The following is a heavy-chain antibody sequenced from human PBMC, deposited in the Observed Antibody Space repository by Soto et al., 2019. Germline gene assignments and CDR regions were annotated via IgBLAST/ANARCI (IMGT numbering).Heavy chain of an antibody. V-gene: IGHV1-69*13. CDR2: FIPIFGTA. CDR1: GVTFSSYS. J-gene: IGHJ3*02. Sequence: SVKVSGNAAGVTFSSYSIICVRQAPGQGLEWIGGFIPIFGTANYTQKFQGRVTITADESTSTAYMELSSLRSEDTAVYYCARDPRQYDSIGTPGAFDIWGQGTMVTVSS. D-gene: IGHD3-22*01. CDR3: ARDPRQYDSIGTPGAFDI.